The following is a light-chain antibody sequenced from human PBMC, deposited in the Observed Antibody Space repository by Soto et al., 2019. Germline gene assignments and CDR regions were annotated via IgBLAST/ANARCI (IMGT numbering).Light chain of an antibody. J-gene: IGKJ4*01. CDR2: KTS. CDR1: QSINNW. CDR3: QQYKSFSLT. Sequence: DLQITQSPSPLSASVGDRGTITCRASQSINNWLAWYQQKPGKAPKLLIYKTSDLESGVPSRFSGSGSGTEFSLTISSLQPDDFATYYCQQYKSFSLTFGGGTKVDIK. V-gene: IGKV1-5*03.